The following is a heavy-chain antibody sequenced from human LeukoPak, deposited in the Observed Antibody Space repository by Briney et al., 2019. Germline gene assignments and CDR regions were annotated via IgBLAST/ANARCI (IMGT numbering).Heavy chain of an antibody. CDR1: GGSFSGYY. Sequence: PSETLSLTCAVYGGSFSGYYWSWIRQPPGKGLEWIGEINHSGSTNYNPSLKSRVTISVDPSKNQFSLKVSSVTAADTAVYYCAREGKKEGDSTRRWYFDYWGQGTVVTVSS. J-gene: IGHJ4*02. CDR3: AREGKKEGDSTRRWYFDY. V-gene: IGHV4-34*01. CDR2: INHSGST. D-gene: IGHD1-26*01.